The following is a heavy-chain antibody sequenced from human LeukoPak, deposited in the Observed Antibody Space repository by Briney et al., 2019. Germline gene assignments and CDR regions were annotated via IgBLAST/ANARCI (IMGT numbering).Heavy chain of an antibody. CDR2: VSYTGRT. D-gene: IGHD3-22*01. V-gene: IGHV4-59*11. CDR3: ARLLDNDISGDPDTFDV. CDR1: GGSLSGHY. Sequence: SETLSLTCTVSGGSLSGHYWSWIRQPPGKRLEWIGYVSYTGRTKYIPSLQSRVTISIDTSKSQFSLKLTSVPSADTAVYSCARLLDNDISGDPDTFDVWGQGTTVIVSS. J-gene: IGHJ3*01.